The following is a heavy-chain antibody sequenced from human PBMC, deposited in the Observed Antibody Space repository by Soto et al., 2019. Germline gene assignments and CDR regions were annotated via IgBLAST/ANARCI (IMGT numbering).Heavy chain of an antibody. V-gene: IGHV4-59*01. D-gene: IGHD6-13*01. Sequence: SETLSLTCTVSGGSISNYYWNWIRQSPGKGLEWIGYIYSSGSTHYNPSLQSRVTISVDTSKNQFSLKLSSVTAADTAVYYCASKRRSWYRSGFDYWGPGTLVTVSP. CDR1: GGSISNYY. J-gene: IGHJ4*02. CDR2: IYSSGST. CDR3: ASKRRSWYRSGFDY.